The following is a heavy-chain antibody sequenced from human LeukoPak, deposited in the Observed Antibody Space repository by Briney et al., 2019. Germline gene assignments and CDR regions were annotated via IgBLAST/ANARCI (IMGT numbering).Heavy chain of an antibody. V-gene: IGHV4-34*01. Sequence: SETLSLTCAVYGGSFSGYYWSWIRQPPGKGLEWIGEINHSGSTNYNPSLKSRVTISVDTSKNQFSLKLSSVTAADTAVYYCARLPTVTTERGDYWGQGTLVTVSS. CDR1: GGSFSGYY. CDR3: ARLPTVTTERGDY. D-gene: IGHD4-17*01. CDR2: INHSGST. J-gene: IGHJ4*02.